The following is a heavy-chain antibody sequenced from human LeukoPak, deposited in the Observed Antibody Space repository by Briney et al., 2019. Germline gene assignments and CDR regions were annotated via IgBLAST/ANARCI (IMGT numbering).Heavy chain of an antibody. V-gene: IGHV3-30*18. CDR1: GFNFSSIG. CDR3: ANSGIEAAGYHVYLDY. J-gene: IGHJ4*02. D-gene: IGHD6-13*01. CDR2: ISYDGSNK. Sequence: GGSLSLFCTPSGFNFSSIGKLWLRQAPGKGLECVAIISYDGSNKYYTDSVKGRFTISRDNSKNTLYLQMNSLRAEDTAVYYCANSGIEAAGYHVYLDYWGQGTLVTASS.